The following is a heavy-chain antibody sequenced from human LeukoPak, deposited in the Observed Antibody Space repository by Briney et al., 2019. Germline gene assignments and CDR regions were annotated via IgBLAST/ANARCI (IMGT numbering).Heavy chain of an antibody. V-gene: IGHV1-2*02. CDR2: INPNSGGT. J-gene: IGHJ4*02. D-gene: IGHD1-26*01. CDR3: ARLRSVDY. Sequence: ASVKVSCKASGYTFTASYIHWVRQAPGQGLEWMGWINPNSGGTNFAQKFQGKVTMTRDTSISTAYMELSGLRSDGTAVYYCARLRSVDYWGQGTLVTVSS. CDR1: GYTFTASY.